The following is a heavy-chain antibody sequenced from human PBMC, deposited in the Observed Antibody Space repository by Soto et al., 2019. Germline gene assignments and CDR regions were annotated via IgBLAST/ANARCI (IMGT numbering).Heavy chain of an antibody. J-gene: IGHJ5*02. V-gene: IGHV4-39*01. CDR2: IYYSGST. CDR3: ARWQQLSGDNWFDP. Sequence: GWIRQPPGKGLEWIGSIYYSGSTYYNPSLKSRVTISVDTSKNQFSLKLSSVTAADTAVYYCARWQQLSGDNWFDPWGQGTLVTVSS. D-gene: IGHD6-13*01.